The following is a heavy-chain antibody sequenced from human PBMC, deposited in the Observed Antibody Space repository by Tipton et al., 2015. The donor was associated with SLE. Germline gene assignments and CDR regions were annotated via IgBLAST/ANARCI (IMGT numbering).Heavy chain of an antibody. J-gene: IGHJ2*01. D-gene: IGHD3-9*01. Sequence: TLSLTCTVSGGSISSGSFYWGWIRQSPGKGLEWIGSIYYSGSTYYNPSLKSRVTISVDTSKNQFSLKLSSVTAADTAVYYCARHADYFEWPHEWYFDLWGRGTLVTVSS. CDR2: IYYSGST. V-gene: IGHV4-39*07. CDR1: GGSISSGSFY. CDR3: ARHADYFEWPHEWYFDL.